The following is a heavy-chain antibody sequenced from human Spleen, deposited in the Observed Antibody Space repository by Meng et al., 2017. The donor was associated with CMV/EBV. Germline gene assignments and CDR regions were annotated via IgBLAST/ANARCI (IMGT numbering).Heavy chain of an antibody. D-gene: IGHD6-6*01. CDR2: ISSSSRYI. V-gene: IGHV3-21*01. Sequence: FTFSSYNMNWVRQAPGKGLEWVSSISSSSRYIYYADSVKGRFTISRDNAKNSLYLQMNSLRAEDTAVYYCARDRIGWGEYSISFFDYWGQGTLVTVSS. J-gene: IGHJ4*02. CDR3: ARDRIGWGEYSISFFDY. CDR1: FTFSSYN.